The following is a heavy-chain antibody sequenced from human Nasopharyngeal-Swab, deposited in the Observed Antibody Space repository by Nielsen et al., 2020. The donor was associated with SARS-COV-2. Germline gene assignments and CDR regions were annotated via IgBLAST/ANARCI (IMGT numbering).Heavy chain of an antibody. D-gene: IGHD1-26*01. J-gene: IGHJ4*02. V-gene: IGHV3-30*18. CDR2: ISYDGSNK. Sequence: GESLKISCAASGFTFSSYGMHWVRQAPGKGLEWVAVISYDGSNKYYADSVKGRFTISRDNSKNTLYLQMNSLRAEDTAVYYCAKDGSYWFDYWGQGILVTVSS. CDR3: AKDGSYWFDY. CDR1: GFTFSSYG.